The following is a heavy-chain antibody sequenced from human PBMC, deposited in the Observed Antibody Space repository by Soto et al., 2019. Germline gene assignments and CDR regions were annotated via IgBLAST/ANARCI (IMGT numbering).Heavy chain of an antibody. CDR3: ARGTDLFDW. Sequence: GGSLRLSCTASGFTFSAYWMHWVRQTPGKGLVWVSRIKGDGSNTGYADSVKGRFTISRDNAKNTLYLQMNSLRAEDTAIYYCARGTDLFDWWGQGTLVTVSS. CDR2: IKGDGSNT. CDR1: GFTFSAYW. V-gene: IGHV3-74*01. J-gene: IGHJ4*02. D-gene: IGHD3-10*01.